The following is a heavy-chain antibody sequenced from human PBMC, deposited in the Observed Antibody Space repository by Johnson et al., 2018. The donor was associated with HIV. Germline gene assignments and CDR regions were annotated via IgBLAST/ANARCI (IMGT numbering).Heavy chain of an antibody. Sequence: VQLVESGGGLVQPGRSLRLSCAASGFTFDDYGMSWVRQAPGKGLEWVSAISGSGGSTYYADSVKGRFTLSRDNSKNTLYLQMNSLRAEDTAVYYCAKDLIADYGDFGRAFDIWGQGTMVTVSS. J-gene: IGHJ3*02. CDR3: AKDLIADYGDFGRAFDI. D-gene: IGHD4-17*01. CDR2: ISGSGGST. CDR1: GFTFDDYG. V-gene: IGHV3-23*04.